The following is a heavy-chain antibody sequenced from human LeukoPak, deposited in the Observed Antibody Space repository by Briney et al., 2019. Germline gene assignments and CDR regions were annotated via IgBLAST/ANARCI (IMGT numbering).Heavy chain of an antibody. CDR3: ASSADSSGYQVPLGGA. CDR1: GFTFSSYG. V-gene: IGHV3-30*02. CDR2: IRYDGSNK. Sequence: PGGSLRLSCAASGFTFSSYGMHWVRQAPGKGLEWVAFIRYDGSNKYYADSVKGRFTISRDTSKNTLYLQMNSLRAEDTAVYYCASSADSSGYQVPLGGAWGHGTLVTVSS. D-gene: IGHD3-22*01. J-gene: IGHJ5*01.